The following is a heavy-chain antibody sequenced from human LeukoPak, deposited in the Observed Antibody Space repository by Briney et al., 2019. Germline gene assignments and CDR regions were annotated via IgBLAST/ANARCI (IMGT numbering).Heavy chain of an antibody. CDR3: ARSTGMDV. CDR2: ISSGGMNT. Sequence: GGSLRLSCAASGFTFSSSAMNWVRPAPGKGPEWVSAISSGGMNTYYADSVKGRFTISRDNSKNTLYLQMSSLRAEDTAVYYCARSTGMDVWGQGTTVTVSS. J-gene: IGHJ6*02. CDR1: GFTFSSSA. V-gene: IGHV3-23*01.